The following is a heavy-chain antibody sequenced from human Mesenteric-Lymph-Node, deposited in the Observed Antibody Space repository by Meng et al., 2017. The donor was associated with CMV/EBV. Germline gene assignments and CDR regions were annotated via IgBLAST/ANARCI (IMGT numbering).Heavy chain of an antibody. Sequence: ASVKVSCKASGYTFIGYYVQWVRQTPGQGFEWMGWIDPNNGDTDYAQNFQGRVTMTRDTSTSTAFMYLSGLESDDTAVYYCARGRGFVASWPPPYYFDFWGQGTPVTVSS. D-gene: IGHD2-21*01. V-gene: IGHV1-2*02. CDR3: ARGRGFVASWPPPYYFDF. CDR2: IDPNNGDT. J-gene: IGHJ4*02. CDR1: GYTFIGYY.